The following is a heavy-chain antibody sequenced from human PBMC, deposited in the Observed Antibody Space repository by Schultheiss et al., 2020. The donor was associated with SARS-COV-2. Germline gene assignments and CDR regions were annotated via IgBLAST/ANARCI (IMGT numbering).Heavy chain of an antibody. V-gene: IGHV4-59*08. D-gene: IGHD6-19*01. CDR1: GDSITSYY. J-gene: IGHJ4*02. Sequence: SETLSLTCTVSGDSITSYYWSWIRQPPGKGLEWIGYVFYSGGSNSNPSLKSRVSMSVDTSKNEVSLKLSSVTAADTAVYYCARHAEQEQWLVRFDYWGQGTLVTVSS. CDR2: VFYSGGS. CDR3: ARHAEQEQWLVRFDY.